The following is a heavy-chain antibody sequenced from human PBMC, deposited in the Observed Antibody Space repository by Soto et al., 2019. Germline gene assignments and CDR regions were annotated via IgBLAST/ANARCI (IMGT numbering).Heavy chain of an antibody. CDR2: MHYSGTT. D-gene: IGHD2-15*01. V-gene: IGHV4-39*01. Sequence: QLQLQESGPGLVKPSETLSLTCTVSGGSISRNNYFWGWIRQPPGKGLECIGSMHYSGTTYYNPSLKSRVTISVDTSKNQFSLKLSSVTAADTAVYYCARRVGSYYVDYWGQGTLVTVSS. CDR1: GGSISRNNYF. J-gene: IGHJ4*02. CDR3: ARRVGSYYVDY.